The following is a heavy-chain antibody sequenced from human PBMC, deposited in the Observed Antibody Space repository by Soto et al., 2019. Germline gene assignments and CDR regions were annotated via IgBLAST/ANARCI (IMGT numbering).Heavy chain of an antibody. CDR2: IVVGSGNT. Sequence: SVKVSCKASGFTFTSSAMQWVRQARGQRLEWIGWIVVGSGNTNYAQKFQERVTITRDMSTSTAYMELSSLRSEDTAVYYCAASLITIFDLENWFDLWGQGTPVPGSS. CDR3: AASLITIFDLENWFDL. D-gene: IGHD3-3*01. J-gene: IGHJ5*02. V-gene: IGHV1-58*02. CDR1: GFTFTSSA.